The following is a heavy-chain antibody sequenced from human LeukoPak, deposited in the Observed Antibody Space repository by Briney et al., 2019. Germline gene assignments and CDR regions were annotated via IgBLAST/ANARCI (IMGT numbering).Heavy chain of an antibody. D-gene: IGHD5-12*01. CDR1: GYTFTSYG. CDR2: ISAYNGNT. Sequence: ASVKVSCKASGYTFTSYGISWVRQAPGQGLEWMGWISAYNGNTNYAQKLQGRVTMTTDTSTSTAYMELRSLRSDDTAVYYCARVIRLRGHSGYVLYGMDVWGQGTTVTVSS. J-gene: IGHJ6*02. V-gene: IGHV1-18*01. CDR3: ARVIRLRGHSGYVLYGMDV.